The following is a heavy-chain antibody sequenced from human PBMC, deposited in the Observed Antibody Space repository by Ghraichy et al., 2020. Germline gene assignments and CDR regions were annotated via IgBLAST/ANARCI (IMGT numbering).Heavy chain of an antibody. J-gene: IGHJ5*02. V-gene: IGHV1-69*04. CDR2: IIPILGIA. CDR1: GGTFSSYA. CDR3: ASTAMVFWFDP. Sequence: SVKVSCKASGGTFSSYAISWVRQAPGQGLEWMGRIIPILGIANYAQKFQGRVTITADKSTSTAYMELSSLRSEDTAVYYCASTAMVFWFDPWGQGTLVTVSS. D-gene: IGHD5-18*01.